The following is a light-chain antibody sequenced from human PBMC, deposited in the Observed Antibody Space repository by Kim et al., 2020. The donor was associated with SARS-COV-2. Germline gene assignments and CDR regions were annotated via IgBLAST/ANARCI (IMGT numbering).Light chain of an antibody. CDR1: QSVSSNY. J-gene: IGKJ2*01. CDR2: GAS. V-gene: IGKV3-20*01. CDR3: QQYGGSPMHT. Sequence: EIVLTQSPGTLSLSPGERATLSCRASQSVSSNYLAWYQQKPGQTPRLFIYGASNRATGIPDRFSGSGSGTDFTLTISRLEPEDFAVYYCQQYGGSPMHTFGQGTKLGI.